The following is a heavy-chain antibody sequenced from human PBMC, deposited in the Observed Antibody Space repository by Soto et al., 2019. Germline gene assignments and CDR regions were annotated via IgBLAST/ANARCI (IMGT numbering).Heavy chain of an antibody. V-gene: IGHV4-34*01. Sequence: PAAILCITCAFYGGSFSVYYWDWIRQPPGKGLERIGEINHSGSTNYNPSLKRRVTISVETSKNQFSLKLSSVTAADTAVYYCARGVKQWLHTGDIYYYYGMDVWGQGTTVTVSS. J-gene: IGHJ6*01. CDR3: ARGVKQWLHTGDIYYYYGMDV. CDR1: GGSFSVYY. D-gene: IGHD6-19*01. CDR2: INHSGST.